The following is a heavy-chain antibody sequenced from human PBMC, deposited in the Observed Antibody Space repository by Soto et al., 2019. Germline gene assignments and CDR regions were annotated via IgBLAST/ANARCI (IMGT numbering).Heavy chain of an antibody. CDR3: AKIPYCSSTSCYEGWFDP. D-gene: IGHD2-2*01. Sequence: PSQTLSLTCAISGDSVSSNSAAWNWIGQSPSRGLEWLGRTYYRSKWYNDYAVSVKSRITINPDTSKNQFSLQLNSVTPEDTAVYYCAKIPYCSSTSCYEGWFDPWGQGTPVTVSS. CDR1: GDSVSSNSAA. CDR2: TYYRSKWYN. V-gene: IGHV6-1*01. J-gene: IGHJ5*02.